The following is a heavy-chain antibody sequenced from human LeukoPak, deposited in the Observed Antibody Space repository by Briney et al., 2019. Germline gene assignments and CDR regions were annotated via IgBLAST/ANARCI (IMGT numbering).Heavy chain of an antibody. J-gene: IGHJ4*02. V-gene: IGHV1-2*02. CDR2: INATIGGT. CDR1: GYTFTGYY. Sequence: GASLKVSCKASGYTFTGYYMHWVRQAPGQGLEWMGWINATIGGTNYVQKFQGRFTMTRDTSISTAYMELSRLRSDDTAVYYCARERAVGYLRAYYFDYWGQGTLVT. D-gene: IGHD4-17*01. CDR3: ARERAVGYLRAYYFDY.